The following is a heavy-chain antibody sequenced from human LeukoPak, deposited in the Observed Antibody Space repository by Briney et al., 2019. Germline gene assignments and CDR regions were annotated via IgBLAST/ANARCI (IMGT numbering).Heavy chain of an antibody. Sequence: PSETLSLTCTVSGGSISSYYWSWIRQPPGKGLEWIGEINHSGSTNYNPSLKSRVTISVDTSKNQFSLKLSSVTAADTAVYYCARGEYNYYMDVWGKGTTVTVSS. CDR1: GGSISSYY. D-gene: IGHD6-6*01. CDR3: ARGEYNYYMDV. CDR2: INHSGST. J-gene: IGHJ6*03. V-gene: IGHV4-34*01.